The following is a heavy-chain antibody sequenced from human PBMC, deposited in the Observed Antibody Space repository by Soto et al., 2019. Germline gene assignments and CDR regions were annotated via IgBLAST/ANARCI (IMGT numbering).Heavy chain of an antibody. CDR3: ARHSSWAAYYDFWSGTNYYGMDV. CDR1: GGSISSSSYY. J-gene: IGHJ6*02. V-gene: IGHV4-39*01. D-gene: IGHD3-3*01. CDR2: IYYSGST. Sequence: SATLSITCTVSGGSISSSSYYWGWIRQPPGKGLEWIGSIYYSGSTYYNPSLKSRVTISVDTSKNQFSLKLSSVTAADTAVYYCARHSSWAAYYDFWSGTNYYGMDVWGQGTTVTVSS.